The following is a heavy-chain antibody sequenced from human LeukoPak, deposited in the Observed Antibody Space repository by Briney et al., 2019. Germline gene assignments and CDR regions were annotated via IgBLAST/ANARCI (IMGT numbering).Heavy chain of an antibody. CDR1: GASISSYY. D-gene: IGHD6-25*01. V-gene: IGHV4-59*01. Sequence: SETLSLTCTVSGASISSYYWSWIRQPPGKGLEWIGYIYDSGSTNYNPSLKSRVSISVDTSKNQFSLKLTSVTTADTAVYYCARAGGVKTAALDLDYWGQGTLVTVSS. J-gene: IGHJ4*02. CDR3: ARAGGVKTAALDLDY. CDR2: IYDSGST.